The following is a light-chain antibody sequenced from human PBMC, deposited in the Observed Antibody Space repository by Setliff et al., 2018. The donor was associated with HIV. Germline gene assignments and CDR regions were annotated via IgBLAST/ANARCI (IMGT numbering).Light chain of an antibody. V-gene: IGLV2-11*01. Sequence: QSALTQPRSVSGSPGQSVTISCTGTTSDVGGYNFVSWCQRHPGKAPKLMIYDVIKRPSGVPDRFSGSKSGNTASLTISGLQAEDEADYYCCSYAGSHTVVFGTGTKVTV. CDR3: CSYAGSHTVV. CDR1: TSDVGGYNF. CDR2: DVI. J-gene: IGLJ1*01.